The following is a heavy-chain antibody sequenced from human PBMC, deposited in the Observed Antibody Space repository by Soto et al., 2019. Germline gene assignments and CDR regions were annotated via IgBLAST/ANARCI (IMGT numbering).Heavy chain of an antibody. CDR2: IYHSGSA. D-gene: IGHD4-17*01. V-gene: IGHV4-31*03. Sequence: SESLSLTCTVSGGSISSGGYYWTWIRQHPGKGLEWIGYIYHSGSAYYIPSLTSRVTISVDTSKNQFSLKLTSVTAADTAVYFCAREEEVKYSEYGSDHYSGLDVCGQGSTVTVSS. J-gene: IGHJ6*02. CDR1: GGSISSGGYY. CDR3: AREEEVKYSEYGSDHYSGLDV.